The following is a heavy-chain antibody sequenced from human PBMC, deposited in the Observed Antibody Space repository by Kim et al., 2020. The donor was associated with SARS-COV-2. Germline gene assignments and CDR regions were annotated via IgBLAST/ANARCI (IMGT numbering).Heavy chain of an antibody. CDR1: GFTFSSYW. CDR3: ASLSLS. J-gene: IGHJ5*02. CDR2: INSDGDST. Sequence: GSLRLSCAASGFTFSSYWMHWVRQATGKGLVWVSHINSDGDSTTYADSVKGRFTISRDNAKNTLYLQMNSLRAEDTAVYYCASLSLSWGQGTLVTVSS. V-gene: IGHV3-74*01.